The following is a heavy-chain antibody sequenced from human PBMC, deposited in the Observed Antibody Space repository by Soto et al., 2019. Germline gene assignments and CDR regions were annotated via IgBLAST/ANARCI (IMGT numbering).Heavy chain of an antibody. D-gene: IGHD3-16*02. V-gene: IGHV4-39*01. CDR2: IYYSGST. J-gene: IGHJ4*02. CDR3: ARGYSVWV. Sequence: QLQLQESGPGLVKPSETLSLTCTVSGGSISSSSYYWGWIRQPPGQGLEWIGRIYYSGSTYYNPSLKSRVTISVDTSKNQFSLKLSSVTAADTAVYSCARGYSVWVWGQGTLVTVSS. CDR1: GGSISSSSYY.